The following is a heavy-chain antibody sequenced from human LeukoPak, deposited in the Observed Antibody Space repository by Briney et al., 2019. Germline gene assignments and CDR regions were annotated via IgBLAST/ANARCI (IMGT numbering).Heavy chain of an antibody. CDR3: ARHCLDFWSGYYGYWYFDL. V-gene: IGHV4-59*05. J-gene: IGHJ2*01. CDR1: GVSISSYY. D-gene: IGHD3-3*01. Sequence: PSETLSLTCTVSGVSISSYYWNWIRQPPGKGLEWIGSIYYSGSTYYNPSLKSRVTISVDTSKNQFSLKLSSVTAADTAVYYCARHCLDFWSGYYGYWYFDLWGRGTLVTVSS. CDR2: IYYSGST.